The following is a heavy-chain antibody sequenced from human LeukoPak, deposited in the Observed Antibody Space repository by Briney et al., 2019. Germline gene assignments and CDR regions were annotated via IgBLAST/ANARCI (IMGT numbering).Heavy chain of an antibody. Sequence: PGGSLRLSCAAPGFTFSDYGMHWVRQAPGKGLEWVAFIRYDGSNKYYADSVKGRFTISRDNSKNTLYLQMNSLRAEDTAVYYCAKDSRATIFGDGYWGQGTLVTVSS. CDR3: AKDSRATIFGDGY. V-gene: IGHV3-30*02. CDR1: GFTFSDYG. CDR2: IRYDGSNK. J-gene: IGHJ4*02. D-gene: IGHD3-3*01.